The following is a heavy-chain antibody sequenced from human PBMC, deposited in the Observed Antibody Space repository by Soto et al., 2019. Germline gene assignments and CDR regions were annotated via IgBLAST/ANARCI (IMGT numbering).Heavy chain of an antibody. D-gene: IGHD6-13*01. CDR1: GFTFSSYG. CDR2: ISYDGSNK. V-gene: IGHV3-30*03. J-gene: IGHJ5*02. CDR3: APETSPSTIAAAGTWSGWFDP. Sequence: PGGSLRLSCAASGFTFSSYGMHWVRQAPGKGLEWVAVISYDGSNKYYADSVKGRFTISRDNSKNTLYLQMNSLRAEDTAVYYCAPETSPSTIAAAGTWSGWFDPWGQGTLVTVSS.